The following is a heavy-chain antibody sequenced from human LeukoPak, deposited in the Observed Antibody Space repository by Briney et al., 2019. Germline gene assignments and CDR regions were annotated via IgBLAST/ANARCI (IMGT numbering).Heavy chain of an antibody. J-gene: IGHJ4*02. CDR3: ARDICSGIGCYPRAPFDY. D-gene: IGHD2-15*01. CDR1: GFTFSRYW. CDR2: MNSDGSNT. Sequence: PGGSLRLSCAASGFTFSRYWMHWVRQAPGEGLVWVSRMNSDGSNTNYADSVKGRFTISRDNAKNTLNLQMNSLRADDTAVYYCARDICSGIGCYPRAPFDYWGQGTLVTVSS. V-gene: IGHV3-74*01.